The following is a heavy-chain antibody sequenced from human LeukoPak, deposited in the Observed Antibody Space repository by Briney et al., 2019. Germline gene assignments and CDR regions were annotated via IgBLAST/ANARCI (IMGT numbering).Heavy chain of an antibody. CDR3: ATDRDATHLNY. Sequence: GGSLRLSCAASGFTFSNAWMNWLRQAPGEGLEWVGRIKSKAHGGTLEYAAPVKGRFTISRDDSENTLYLQMSSLKTEDTAVYYCATDRDATHLNYWGQGTLVTVSS. J-gene: IGHJ4*02. CDR2: IKSKAHGGTL. CDR1: GFTFSNAW. V-gene: IGHV3-15*01. D-gene: IGHD5-24*01.